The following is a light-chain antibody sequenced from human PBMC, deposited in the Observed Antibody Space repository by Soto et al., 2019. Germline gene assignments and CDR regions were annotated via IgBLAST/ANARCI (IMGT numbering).Light chain of an antibody. V-gene: IGKV3-15*01. J-gene: IGKJ1*01. Sequence: EIMMTQSPDTLSVSPGERATLSCRASLSVSGNLAWYQQNPGQAPRLLIYGASARATGIPARFSGSGSGTEFTLTISSLQSEDFAVYYCQQYSSWPRTFGQGTKVEIK. CDR3: QQYSSWPRT. CDR1: LSVSGN. CDR2: GAS.